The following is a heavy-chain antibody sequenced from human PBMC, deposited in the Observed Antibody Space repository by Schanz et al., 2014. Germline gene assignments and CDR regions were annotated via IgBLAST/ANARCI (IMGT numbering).Heavy chain of an antibody. V-gene: IGHV3-11*01. CDR3: ARVDSCFDSHPYYYYYYMDV. J-gene: IGHJ6*03. CDR2: ISSSGSTI. Sequence: QVQLVESGGGLVKPGGSLRLSCAASGLTFSDYYMSWIRQAPGKGLEWVSYISSSGSTIYYADSVKGRFTISRDNAKNSLYLQMNSLRAEDTAVYYRARVDSCFDSHPYYYYYYMDVWGKGTTVTVSS. CDR1: GLTFSDYY. D-gene: IGHD5-12*01.